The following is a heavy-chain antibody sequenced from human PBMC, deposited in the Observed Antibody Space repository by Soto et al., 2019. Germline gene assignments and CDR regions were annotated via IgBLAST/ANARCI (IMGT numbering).Heavy chain of an antibody. CDR2: ISWNGAAT. Sequence: EAQLVESGGGLVQPGRSLRLSCVASGFTFDDYAIHWVRQAPGKGLEWVSGISWNGAATGYADSVKGRFTISRDNAKNSLYQQIRSLRTEDTDIYYCANLPLYGSGFDCWGQGTLDNVSS. CDR3: ANLPLYGSGFDC. J-gene: IGHJ4*02. V-gene: IGHV3-9*01. CDR1: GFTFDDYA. D-gene: IGHD3-10*01.